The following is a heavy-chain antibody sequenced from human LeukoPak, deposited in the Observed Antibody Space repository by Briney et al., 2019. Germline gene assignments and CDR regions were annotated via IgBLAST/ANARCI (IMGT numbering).Heavy chain of an antibody. CDR1: GGSISSGGYS. Sequence: SETLSLTCAVSGGSISSGGYSWSWIRQPPGKGLEWIGYIYHSGSTYYNPSLKSRVTISVDRSKNQFSLKLSSVTAADTAVYYCARGAPVVVVAAIPRWYDPWGQGTLVTVSS. CDR2: IYHSGST. V-gene: IGHV4-30-2*01. D-gene: IGHD2-15*01. CDR3: ARGAPVVVVAAIPRWYDP. J-gene: IGHJ5*02.